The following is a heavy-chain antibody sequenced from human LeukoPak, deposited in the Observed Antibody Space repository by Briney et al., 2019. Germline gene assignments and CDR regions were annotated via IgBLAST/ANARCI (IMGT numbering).Heavy chain of an antibody. CDR2: IYHSGST. J-gene: IGHJ4*02. D-gene: IGHD6-13*01. V-gene: IGHV4-30-2*01. CDR3: ARVLSAADPFDY. Sequence: SETLSLTCTVSGGSISSGSYYWSWIRQPPGKGLEWIGYIYHSGSTYYNPSLKSRVTISVDRSKNQFSLKLSSVTAADTAVYYCARVLSAADPFDYWGQGTLVTVSS. CDR1: GGSISSGSYY.